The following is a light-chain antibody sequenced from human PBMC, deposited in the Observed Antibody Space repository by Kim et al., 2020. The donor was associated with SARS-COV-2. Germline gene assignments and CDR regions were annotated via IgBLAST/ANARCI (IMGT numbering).Light chain of an antibody. J-gene: IGKJ1*01. Sequence: SPGERVTLSCRASQSISNKLAWYQQNPGQAPRLLIYDASSRATGIPARFSGSGSGTEFTLIISSLQSEDFAVYYCQQYSNWPTWTFGQGTKVDIK. V-gene: IGKV3-15*01. CDR3: QQYSNWPTWT. CDR1: QSISNK. CDR2: DAS.